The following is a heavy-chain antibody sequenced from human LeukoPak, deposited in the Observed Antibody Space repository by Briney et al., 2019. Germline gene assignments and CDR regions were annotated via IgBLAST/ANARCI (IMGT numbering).Heavy chain of an antibody. D-gene: IGHD3-9*01. CDR1: GFTFSSYA. V-gene: IGHV3-23*01. CDR2: ISGSGGST. CDR3: AKTLDYDILTGYQRWNYGMDV. Sequence: GGSLRLSCAASGFTFSSYAMSWVRQAPGKGLEWVSAISGSGGSTYYADSVKGRFTISRDNSKNTLYPQMNSLRAEDTAVYYCAKTLDYDILTGYQRWNYGMDVWGQGTTVTVSS. J-gene: IGHJ6*02.